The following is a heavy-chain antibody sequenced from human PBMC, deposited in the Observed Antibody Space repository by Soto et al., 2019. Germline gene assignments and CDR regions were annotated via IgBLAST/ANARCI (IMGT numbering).Heavy chain of an antibody. D-gene: IGHD3-22*01. Sequence: GWSLRLSCTAPGFTFGDYAMSWFRQAPGKGLEWVGFIRSKAYVGTTEYAASVKGRFTISRDDSKSIAYLQMNSLKTEDTAVYYCTRVRDYYDSSGPGRFYFDYWGQGTLVPVSS. CDR1: GFTFGDYA. CDR3: TRVRDYYDSSGPGRFYFDY. CDR2: IRSKAYVGTT. V-gene: IGHV3-49*03. J-gene: IGHJ4*02.